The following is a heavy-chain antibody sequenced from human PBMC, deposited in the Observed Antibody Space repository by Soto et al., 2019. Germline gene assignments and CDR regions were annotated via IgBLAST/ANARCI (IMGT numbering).Heavy chain of an antibody. V-gene: IGHV3-23*05. D-gene: IGHD3-10*01. CDR2: MNGAATST. CDR1: GFTLTYA. CDR3: ARGGAGHYNYGMDV. J-gene: IGHJ6*02. Sequence: QLSESGGGLRQPGGSLTLSCAASGFTLTYAMTWVRQPPGKGLEWVSSMNGAATSTSYADSVKGRFTMSRDNSKNTLFLEMSTLRPEDTGGYYCARGGAGHYNYGMDVWGQGTTVIVSS.